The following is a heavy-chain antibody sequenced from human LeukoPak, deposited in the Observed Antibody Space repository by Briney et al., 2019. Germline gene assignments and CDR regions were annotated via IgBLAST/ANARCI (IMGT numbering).Heavy chain of an antibody. D-gene: IGHD5-12*01. V-gene: IGHV5-51*01. CDR2: IYPGDSDT. J-gene: IGHJ4*02. Sequence: GESLKISCKGSGYSFTSYWIGWVRQMPGKGLEWMGIIYPGDSDTRYSPSLQGQVTISAAKSISTAYLQWSSLKASDTAMYYCARRHTHSGYEFDYWGQGTLVTVSS. CDR1: GYSFTSYW. CDR3: ARRHTHSGYEFDY.